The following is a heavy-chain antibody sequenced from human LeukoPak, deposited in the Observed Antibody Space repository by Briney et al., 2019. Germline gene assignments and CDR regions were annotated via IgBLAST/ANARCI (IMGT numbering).Heavy chain of an antibody. Sequence: GESLKISCKGSGYSFTSYWIGWVRQMPGKGLEWMGIIYPGDSDTRYSPSFQGQVTISADKSISTAYLQWSSLKASDTAMYYCARGSPHSSPEGAYFDYWGQGTLVTVSS. V-gene: IGHV5-51*01. CDR2: IYPGDSDT. J-gene: IGHJ4*02. D-gene: IGHD6-13*01. CDR1: GYSFTSYW. CDR3: ARGSPHSSPEGAYFDY.